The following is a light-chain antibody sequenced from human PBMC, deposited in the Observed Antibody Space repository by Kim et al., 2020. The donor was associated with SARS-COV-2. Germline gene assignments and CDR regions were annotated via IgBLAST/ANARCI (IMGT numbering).Light chain of an antibody. CDR3: QQSYSTPPT. J-gene: IGKJ1*01. CDR1: QSISSY. CDR2: AAS. Sequence: ASLGDSVTITCRASQSISSYLNWYQQKPGKAPTLLIYAASSLQSGVPSRFSGSGSGTDFTLTISSLQPEDFATYYCQQSYSTPPTFCQGTKVDIK. V-gene: IGKV1-39*01.